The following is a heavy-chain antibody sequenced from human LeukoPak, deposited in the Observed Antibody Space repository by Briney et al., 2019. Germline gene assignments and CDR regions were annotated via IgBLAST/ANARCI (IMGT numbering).Heavy chain of an antibody. V-gene: IGHV4-59*01. Sequence: PSETLSLTCTVSGGSISTYYWSWIRQPPGKGLEWIGYIYYSGSTSYKPSLKSRVTMSVDTSKNQFSLKLSSVTAADTAVYYCAREGVTHNWFDPWGQGTLVTVSS. CDR3: AREGVTHNWFDP. D-gene: IGHD4-11*01. J-gene: IGHJ5*02. CDR2: IYYSGST. CDR1: GGSISTYY.